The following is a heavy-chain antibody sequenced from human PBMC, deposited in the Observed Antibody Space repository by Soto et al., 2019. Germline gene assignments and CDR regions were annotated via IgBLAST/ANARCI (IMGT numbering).Heavy chain of an antibody. J-gene: IGHJ4*02. CDR2: IYWDDDQ. D-gene: IGHD3-16*01. CDR1: ELSLTTSGVG. CDR3: AHFSSGGVVRFDL. Sequence: GSGPTLVNPTQTLTLTCSLSELSLTTSGVGMGWIRQPPGKALEWLALIYWDDDQRYRPSLKSRLTIAKDTSRNLAVLAMTNMDPADTATYYCAHFSSGGVVRFDLWGQGTLVTVSS. V-gene: IGHV2-5*02.